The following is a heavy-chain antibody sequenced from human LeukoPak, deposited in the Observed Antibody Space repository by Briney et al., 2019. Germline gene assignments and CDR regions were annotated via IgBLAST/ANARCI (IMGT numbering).Heavy chain of an antibody. J-gene: IGHJ5*02. Sequence: PSETLSLTCTVSDGSISSGSYYWSWIRQPAGKGLEWIGRIYTSGSTNYNPSLKSRVTISVDTSKNQFSLKLSSVTAADTAVYYCAREDFWKRLDPWGQGTLVTVSS. CDR2: IYTSGST. V-gene: IGHV4-61*02. D-gene: IGHD3-3*01. CDR1: DGSISSGSYY. CDR3: AREDFWKRLDP.